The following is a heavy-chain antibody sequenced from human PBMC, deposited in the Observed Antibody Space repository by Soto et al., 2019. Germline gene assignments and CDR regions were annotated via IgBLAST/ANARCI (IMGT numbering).Heavy chain of an antibody. J-gene: IGHJ4*02. CDR3: ARLGHPGH. CDR1: GGSLRNSV. Sequence: QVQRVQSGAEVKKPGSSFKVSCTASGGSLRNSVISWVRQAPAQRLEWMGGVIPILGTANYAQKFQGRVTMTADEATSTAYLDLSSLSPDDTAVYYCARLGHPGHWGPGTLVIVSS. V-gene: IGHV1-69*01. CDR2: VIPILGTA.